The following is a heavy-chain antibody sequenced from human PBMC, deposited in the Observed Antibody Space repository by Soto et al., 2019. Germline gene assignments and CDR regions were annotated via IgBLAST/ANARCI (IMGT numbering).Heavy chain of an antibody. Sequence: QVQLVQSGAEVKKPGSSVKVSCKASGGTFSSYAISWVRQAPGQGLEWMGGIIPIFGTANYAQKFQGRVTITADESTSAAYMELSSLRSEDTAVYYCARDRFGVVIHSGYYYYGMDVWGQGTTVTVSS. CDR3: ARDRFGVVIHSGYYYYGMDV. D-gene: IGHD3-3*01. CDR1: GGTFSSYA. V-gene: IGHV1-69*12. CDR2: IIPIFGTA. J-gene: IGHJ6*02.